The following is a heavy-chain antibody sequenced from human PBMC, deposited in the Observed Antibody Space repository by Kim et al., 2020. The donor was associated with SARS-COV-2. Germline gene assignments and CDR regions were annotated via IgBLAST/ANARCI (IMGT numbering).Heavy chain of an antibody. CDR2: INPNSGGT. Sequence: ASVKVSCKASGYTFTGYYMHWVRQAPGQGLEWMGWINPNSGGTNYAQKFQGRVTMTRDTSISTAYMELSRLRSDDTAVYYCAREYRFLEWFRIDYWGQGTLVTVSS. J-gene: IGHJ4*02. D-gene: IGHD3-3*01. CDR3: AREYRFLEWFRIDY. V-gene: IGHV1-2*02. CDR1: GYTFTGYY.